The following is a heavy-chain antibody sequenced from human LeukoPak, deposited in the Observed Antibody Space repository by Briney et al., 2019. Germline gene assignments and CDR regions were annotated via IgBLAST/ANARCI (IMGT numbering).Heavy chain of an antibody. V-gene: IGHV1-2*02. CDR2: INPNSGDT. CDR3: ARESIVRDLDY. J-gene: IGHJ4*02. D-gene: IGHD3-10*01. CDR1: GYIFTGYY. Sequence: ASVKVSCKASGYIFTGYYMHWVRQAPGQGLEWMGWINPNSGDTNYAQKFQGSVTMTRDTSVNTAYMELSRLRSDDTAVYYCARESIVRDLDYWGQGTLVTISS.